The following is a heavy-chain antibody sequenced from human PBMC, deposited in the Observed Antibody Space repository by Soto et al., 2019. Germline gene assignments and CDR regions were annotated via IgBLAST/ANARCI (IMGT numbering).Heavy chain of an antibody. CDR1: GYTFTSYA. D-gene: IGHD3-22*01. Sequence: ASVKVSCKASGYTFTSYAMHWVRQAPGQRLEWMGWINAGNGNTKYSQKFQGRVTITRDTSASTAYMELSSLRSEDTAVYYCAREAEFHYYDSSGSGWFDPWGQGTLVTVSS. J-gene: IGHJ5*02. CDR2: INAGNGNT. CDR3: AREAEFHYYDSSGSGWFDP. V-gene: IGHV1-3*01.